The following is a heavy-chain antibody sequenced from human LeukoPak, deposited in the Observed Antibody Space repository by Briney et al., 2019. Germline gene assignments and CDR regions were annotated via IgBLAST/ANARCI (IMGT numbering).Heavy chain of an antibody. CDR2: TYYRSKWYN. CDR3: AKGDYYYYYMDV. V-gene: IGHV6-1*01. CDR1: GDSVSSNSAA. Sequence: SQTLSLTCAISGDSVSSNSAAWNRIRQSPSRGLEWLGRTYYRSKWYNDYAVSVKSRITINPDISKNQFSLQLNSVTPEDTAVYYCAKGDYYYYYMDVWGKGTTVTVSS. D-gene: IGHD3-16*01. J-gene: IGHJ6*03.